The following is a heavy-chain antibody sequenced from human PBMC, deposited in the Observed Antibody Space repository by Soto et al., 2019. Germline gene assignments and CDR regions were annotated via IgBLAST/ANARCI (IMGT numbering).Heavy chain of an antibody. CDR1: GGSVSSGSYY. J-gene: IGHJ3*02. CDR2: VYYTGST. Sequence: SETLSLTCTVSGGSVSSGSYYWNWIRQPPGKGLEWIGYVYYTGSTNYNPSLKSRVTMSVDTSKNQFSLKMRSVTAADTAVYYCGRTYYDFWSGYYKYAFDIWGQGTMVTVS. V-gene: IGHV4-61*01. CDR3: GRTYYDFWSGYYKYAFDI. D-gene: IGHD3-3*01.